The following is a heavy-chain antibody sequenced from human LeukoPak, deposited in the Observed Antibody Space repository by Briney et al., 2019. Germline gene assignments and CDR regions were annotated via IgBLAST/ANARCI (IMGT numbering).Heavy chain of an antibody. CDR3: ARGSLDYDSSGYYYARSPFDY. V-gene: IGHV3-21*01. CDR1: GFTFSSYS. CDR2: ISSSSSYI. J-gene: IGHJ4*02. Sequence: GGSLRLSCAASGFTFSSYSMNWVRQAPGKGLEWVSSISSSSSYIYYADSVKGRFTISRDNAKNSLYLQMNSLRAEDTAVYYCARGSLDYDSSGYYYARSPFDYWGQGTLVTVPS. D-gene: IGHD3-22*01.